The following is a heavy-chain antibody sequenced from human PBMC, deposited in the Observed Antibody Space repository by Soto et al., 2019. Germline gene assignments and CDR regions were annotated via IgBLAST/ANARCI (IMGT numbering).Heavy chain of an antibody. CDR2: ISAYNGNT. CDR3: ARDRKLHGYCGGDCYSGFDY. D-gene: IGHD2-21*02. Sequence: ASVKVSCKASGYTFTSYGISWVRQAPGQGLEWMGWISAYNGNTNYAQKLQGRVTMTTDTSTSTAYMELRSLRSDDTAVYYCARDRKLHGYCGGDCYSGFDYWGQGTLVTVSS. J-gene: IGHJ4*02. V-gene: IGHV1-18*01. CDR1: GYTFTSYG.